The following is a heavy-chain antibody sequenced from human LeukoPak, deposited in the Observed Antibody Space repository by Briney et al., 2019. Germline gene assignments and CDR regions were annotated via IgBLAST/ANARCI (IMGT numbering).Heavy chain of an antibody. CDR3: ARAPITSPFYFDY. Sequence: GGSLRLSCTASGFAFYEHGMSWVRQVPGKGLEWVSGINWSGGSTGYADPLRGRFTISRDNAKNSLYLQMDRLRAEDTALYYCARAPITSPFYFDYWGQGTLVTVSS. J-gene: IGHJ4*02. V-gene: IGHV3-20*04. D-gene: IGHD2-2*01. CDR2: INWSGGST. CDR1: GFAFYEHG.